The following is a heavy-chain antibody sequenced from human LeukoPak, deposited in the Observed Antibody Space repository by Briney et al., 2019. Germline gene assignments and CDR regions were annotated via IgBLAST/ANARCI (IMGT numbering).Heavy chain of an antibody. CDR3: ARDSKGNYYGMDV. V-gene: IGHV1-69*04. CDR1: GGTFSSYA. J-gene: IGHJ6*02. Sequence: SVKVSCKASGGTFSSYAISWVRQAPGQGLEWMGRIIPILGIANYAQKFQGRVTITADKSTSTAYMELSSLRSEDTAVYCCARDSKGNYYGMDVWGQGTTVTVSS. D-gene: IGHD3-10*01. CDR2: IIPILGIA.